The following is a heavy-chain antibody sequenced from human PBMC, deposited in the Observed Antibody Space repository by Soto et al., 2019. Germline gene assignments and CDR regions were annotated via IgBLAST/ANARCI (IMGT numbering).Heavy chain of an antibody. D-gene: IGHD5-18*01. CDR2: IKQDGTEK. Sequence: GGSLRLSCAASGFTFSLYWMNWVRQAPGKGLEWVANIKQDGTEKNYVDSVKGRFTISRDNARNSLYLQMDSLRAEDTAVYFCARGDTPMITGMDSFDIWGQGTMVTVSS. CDR1: GFTFSLYW. J-gene: IGHJ3*02. V-gene: IGHV3-7*01. CDR3: ARGDTPMITGMDSFDI.